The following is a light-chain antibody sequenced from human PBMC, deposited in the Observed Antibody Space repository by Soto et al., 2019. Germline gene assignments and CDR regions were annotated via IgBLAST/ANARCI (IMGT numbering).Light chain of an antibody. Sequence: QSVLTQPPSVSGAPGQRVTISCTGSRTNIGGGYDVHWYQQFPGTAPKFLIYGNRDRPSGVPDRFSGAKSGSSASLAITGLQAEDEADYYCQSYDTTLSAYVFGAGTKLTVL. CDR1: RTNIGGGYD. CDR2: GNR. CDR3: QSYDTTLSAYV. J-gene: IGLJ1*01. V-gene: IGLV1-40*01.